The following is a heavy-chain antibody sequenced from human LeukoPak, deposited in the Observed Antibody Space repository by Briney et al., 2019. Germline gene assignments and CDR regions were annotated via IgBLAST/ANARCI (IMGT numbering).Heavy chain of an antibody. D-gene: IGHD5-12*01. J-gene: IGHJ4*02. CDR3: ARTGGYSGYAIAWLVRGYFDY. Sequence: PSETLSLTCAVYGGSFSGYYWSWIRQPPGKGLEWIGEINHSGSTNYNPSLKSRVTISVDTSKNQFSLKLSSVTAADTAVYYCARTGGYSGYAIAWLVRGYFDYWGQGTLVTVSS. CDR1: GGSFSGYY. V-gene: IGHV4-34*01. CDR2: INHSGST.